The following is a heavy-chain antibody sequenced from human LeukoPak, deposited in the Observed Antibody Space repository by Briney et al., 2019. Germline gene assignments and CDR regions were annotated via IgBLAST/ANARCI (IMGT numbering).Heavy chain of an antibody. CDR2: INPNSGGT. Sequence: ASVKVSCKASGYTFTGYYMHWVRQAPGQWLEWMGWINPNSGGTNYAQKFQGRVTMTRDTSISTAYMELSRLRSDDTAVYYCARGLAVAGVTFDYWGQGTLVTVSS. J-gene: IGHJ4*02. CDR1: GYTFTGYY. D-gene: IGHD6-19*01. CDR3: ARGLAVAGVTFDY. V-gene: IGHV1-2*02.